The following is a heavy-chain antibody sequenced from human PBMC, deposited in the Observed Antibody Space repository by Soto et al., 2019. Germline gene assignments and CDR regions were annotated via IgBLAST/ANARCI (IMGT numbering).Heavy chain of an antibody. CDR3: TTEADGYHDILTGYYKMGYFDY. CDR1: GFTFTNAW. V-gene: IGHV3-15*01. J-gene: IGHJ4*02. CDR2: IKSKTDGGTM. D-gene: IGHD3-9*01. Sequence: GGSLRLSCAASGFTFTNAWMSWVRQAPGKGLEWVGRIKSKTDGGTMDYAAPVKGRFTISRDDSKNTLYLQMNSLKTEDTAVYYCTTEADGYHDILTGYYKMGYFDYWGQGTLVTVSS.